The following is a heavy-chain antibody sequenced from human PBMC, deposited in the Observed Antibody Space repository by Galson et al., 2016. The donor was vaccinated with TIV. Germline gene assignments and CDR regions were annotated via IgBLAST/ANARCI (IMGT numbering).Heavy chain of an antibody. D-gene: IGHD6-19*01. V-gene: IGHV3-30*03. CDR3: ARQWLKDYYGMDV. CDR2: LSYDERKE. CDR1: GFTFSNYG. J-gene: IGHJ6*02. Sequence: SLRLSCAASGFTFSNYGMHWVRQAPGKGLEWVAVLSYDERKEKYAGSVKGRFTITRDNSKNTLYLQMHSLRPDDTAVYYCARQWLKDYYGMDVWGPGTTVTVSS.